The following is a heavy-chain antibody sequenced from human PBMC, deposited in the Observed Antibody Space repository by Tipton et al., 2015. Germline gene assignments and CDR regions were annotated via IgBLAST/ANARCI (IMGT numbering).Heavy chain of an antibody. D-gene: IGHD2-15*01. CDR1: GGFSSSYD. Sequence: TLSLTCTVSGGFSSSYDWNWIRQPPGKGLEWIGYISYSGSTNYNSSLKSRVTISIDTSKNHFSLKLTSVTAADTAVYFCARDPSCSGGHCYGRDNGWLDPWGQGILVAVSS. V-gene: IGHV4-59*12. CDR3: ARDPSCSGGHCYGRDNGWLDP. CDR2: ISYSGST. J-gene: IGHJ5*02.